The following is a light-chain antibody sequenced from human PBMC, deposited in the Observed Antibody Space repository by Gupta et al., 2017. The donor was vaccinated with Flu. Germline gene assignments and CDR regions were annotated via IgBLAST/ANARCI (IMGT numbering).Light chain of an antibody. CDR2: GAS. CDR3: QQYAGSFT. V-gene: IGKV3-20*01. CDR1: QSINSIY. Sequence: IVLTQLPGTLSLSPGERATLSGRASQSINSIYLAWYQQKPGLAPRLLIYGASRRATGTPDRFSGSESGSDFTLTITRVEPEDSAVYYCQQYAGSFTFGPGTKVDIK. J-gene: IGKJ3*01.